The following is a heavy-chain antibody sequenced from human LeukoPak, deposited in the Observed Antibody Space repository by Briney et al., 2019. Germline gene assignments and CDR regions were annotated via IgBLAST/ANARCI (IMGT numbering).Heavy chain of an antibody. CDR3: ARGYYYDSRTYYFDY. CDR1: GGSFSVYY. CDR2: INHSGST. J-gene: IGHJ4*02. D-gene: IGHD3-22*01. Sequence: PSETLSLTCAVYGGSFSVYYWSWIRQPPGKGLEWIGEINHSGSTNYNPSLKSRVTISVDTSKNQFSLKLSSVTAADTAVYYCARGYYYDSRTYYFDYWGQGTLVTVSS. V-gene: IGHV4-34*01.